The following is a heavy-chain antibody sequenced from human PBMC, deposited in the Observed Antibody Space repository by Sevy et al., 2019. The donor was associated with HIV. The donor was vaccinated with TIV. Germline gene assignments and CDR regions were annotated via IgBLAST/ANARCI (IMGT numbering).Heavy chain of an antibody. V-gene: IGHV3-33*08. Sequence: GGSLRLSCVVSGFTFTTSGMHWVRQAPGKGLEWVAVIWYDGTIKYYADSVKGRFTISRDNSKDTLFLQMNSLTPEDTAVYYCARGGGYCGGDCYSIDYWGQGALVTVSS. CDR2: IWYDGTIK. CDR1: GFTFTTSG. J-gene: IGHJ4*02. CDR3: ARGGGYCGGDCYSIDY. D-gene: IGHD2-21*02.